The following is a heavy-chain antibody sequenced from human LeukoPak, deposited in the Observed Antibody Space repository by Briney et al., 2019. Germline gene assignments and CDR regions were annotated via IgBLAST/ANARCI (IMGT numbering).Heavy chain of an antibody. CDR3: ARGPLYSSSWYRDYYFDY. V-gene: IGHV4-59*01. J-gene: IGHJ4*02. Sequence: SETLSLACTVSGGSISSYYWSWIRQPPGKGLERIGYIYYSGSTNYNPSLKSRVTISVDTSKNQFSLKLSSVTAADTAVYYCARGPLYSSSWYRDYYFDYWGQGTLVTVSS. CDR2: IYYSGST. D-gene: IGHD6-13*01. CDR1: GGSISSYY.